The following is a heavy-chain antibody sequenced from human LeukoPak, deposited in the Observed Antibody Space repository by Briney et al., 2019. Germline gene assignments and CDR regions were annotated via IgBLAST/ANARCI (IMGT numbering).Heavy chain of an antibody. CDR3: AGRRGYGVLWFGELPNYYYYGMDV. D-gene: IGHD3-10*01. Sequence: SVKVSCKASGYTFTSYGISWVRQAPGQGLEWMGWISAYNGNTNYAQKLQGRVTMTTDTSTSTAYMELRSLRSDDTAVYYCAGRRGYGVLWFGELPNYYYYGMDVWGKGTTVTVSS. J-gene: IGHJ6*04. V-gene: IGHV1-18*04. CDR1: GYTFTSYG. CDR2: ISAYNGNT.